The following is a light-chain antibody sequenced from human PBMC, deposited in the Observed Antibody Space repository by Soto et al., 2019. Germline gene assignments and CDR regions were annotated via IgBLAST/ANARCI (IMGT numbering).Light chain of an antibody. V-gene: IGKV3-15*01. J-gene: IGKJ1*01. CDR3: LQYSNWPRT. Sequence: EIVMTQSPATLSVSPGERATLSCRASQSLSTNLAWYQQRPGQPPRLLILGASNRATGIPARFSGSGSGTEFTLTISSLQSEDFAVYYCLQYSNWPRTFGQGTKVDIK. CDR1: QSLSTN. CDR2: GAS.